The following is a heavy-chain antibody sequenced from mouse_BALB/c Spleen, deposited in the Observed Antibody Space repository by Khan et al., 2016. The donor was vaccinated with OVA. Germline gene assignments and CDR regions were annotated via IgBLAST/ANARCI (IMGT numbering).Heavy chain of an antibody. CDR3: ARHQVPLSLDS. CDR2: IWSDGRT. Sequence: QVQLKESGPDLVAPSQSLSITCTVSGFSLTNYAIHWVRQPPGKGLEWLVVIWSDGRTTYNSALKSRLSINKDNSKSQVFLKINSLQTDDTAMYYCARHQVPLSLDSWGQGTSVTVSS. V-gene: IGHV2-6-2*01. CDR1: GFSLTNYA. J-gene: IGHJ4*01.